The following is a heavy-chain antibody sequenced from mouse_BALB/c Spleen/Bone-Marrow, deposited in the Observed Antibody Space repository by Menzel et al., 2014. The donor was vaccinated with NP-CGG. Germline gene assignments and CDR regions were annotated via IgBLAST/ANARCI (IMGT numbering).Heavy chain of an antibody. CDR2: IYPSDSYT. Sequence: QVQLQQSGAELVRPGASVKLSCKASGYTFTSYWINWVKQRPGQGLEWIGNIYPSDSYTNYNQKFKDKATLTVDKSSSTAYMQLSSPTPEDSAVYYCTRSGTLGAMDYWGQGTSVTVSS. CDR1: GYTFTSYW. J-gene: IGHJ4*01. CDR3: TRSGTLGAMDY. D-gene: IGHD4-1*01. V-gene: IGHV1-69*02.